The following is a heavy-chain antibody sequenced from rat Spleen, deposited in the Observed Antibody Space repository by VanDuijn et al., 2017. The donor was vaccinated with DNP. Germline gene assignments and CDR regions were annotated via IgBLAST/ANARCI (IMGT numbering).Heavy chain of an antibody. CDR3: ARDPGTTAFDY. J-gene: IGHJ2*01. CDR1: GFSLTNIG. V-gene: IGHV2-32*01. D-gene: IGHD1-11*01. Sequence: QVQLEESGPGLMQPSETLSLTCTVSGFSLTNIGVGWVRQPPGKGLVWMGVMWSDGDTSYNSALKSRLSLSRDTSKSQLFLKMNSLQTEDTATYYCARDPGTTAFDYWGQGVMVTVSS. CDR2: MWSDGDT.